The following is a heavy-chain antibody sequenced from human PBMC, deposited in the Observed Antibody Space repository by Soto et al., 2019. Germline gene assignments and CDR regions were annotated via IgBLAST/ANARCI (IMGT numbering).Heavy chain of an antibody. Sequence: QVQLVESGGGVVQPGRSLRLSCAASGFTFSSYGMNWVRQAPGKGLEWVAVISYDGSNKYYADSVKGRFTIFRDSSKNMLYLQMNSLRAEDTAVYYCAKEDSSSWHYYYGMDVWGQGTTVTVSS. J-gene: IGHJ6*02. V-gene: IGHV3-30*18. D-gene: IGHD6-13*01. CDR3: AKEDSSSWHYYYGMDV. CDR2: ISYDGSNK. CDR1: GFTFSSYG.